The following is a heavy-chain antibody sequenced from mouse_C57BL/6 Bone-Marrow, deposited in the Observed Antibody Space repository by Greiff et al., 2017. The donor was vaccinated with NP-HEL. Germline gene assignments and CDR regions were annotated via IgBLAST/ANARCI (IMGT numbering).Heavy chain of an antibody. D-gene: IGHD2-3*01. Sequence: QVHVKQSGAELAKPGASVKLSCKASGYTFTSYWMHWVKQRPGQGLEWIGYINPSSGYTKYNQKFKDKATLTADKSSSTAYMQLSSLTYEDSAVYYCARDYDGYYYFAYWGQGTLVTVSA. CDR3: ARDYDGYYYFAY. CDR1: GYTFTSYW. J-gene: IGHJ3*01. CDR2: INPSSGYT. V-gene: IGHV1-7*01.